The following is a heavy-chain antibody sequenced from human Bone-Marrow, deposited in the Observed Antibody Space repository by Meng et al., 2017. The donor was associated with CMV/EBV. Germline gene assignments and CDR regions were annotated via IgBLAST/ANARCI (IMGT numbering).Heavy chain of an antibody. V-gene: IGHV4-59*02. CDR2: IYYSGST. D-gene: IGHD6-19*01. CDR3: ARAGGWVSPFDY. CDR1: GGSVRSYY. J-gene: IGHJ4*02. Sequence: ESLRLSCTVSGGSVRSYYWSWIRQPPGKGLEWIGNIYYSGSTNYNPSLKSRVTISVDTSKNQFSLKLSSVTAADTAVYYCARAGGWVSPFDYWGQGTLVTVSS.